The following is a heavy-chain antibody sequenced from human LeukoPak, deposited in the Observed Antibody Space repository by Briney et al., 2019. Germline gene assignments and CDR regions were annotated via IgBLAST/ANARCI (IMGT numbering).Heavy chain of an antibody. CDR1: GFTFSSYW. CDR2: INSDGSST. Sequence: GGSLRLSCAASGFTFSSYWMHWVRQAPGKGLVWVSRINSDGSSTSYADSVKGRFTISRDNAKNTLYLQMNSLRAEDAAVYYCAKGLNSGWLDYWGQGTLVTVSS. V-gene: IGHV3-74*01. J-gene: IGHJ4*02. D-gene: IGHD6-19*01. CDR3: AKGLNSGWLDY.